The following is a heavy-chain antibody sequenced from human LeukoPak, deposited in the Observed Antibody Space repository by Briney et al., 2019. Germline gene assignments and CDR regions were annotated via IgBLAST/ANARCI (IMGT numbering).Heavy chain of an antibody. Sequence: GGSLRLSCAASGFTFSSYSMNWVRQAPGKGLEWISYITTSGGAKNYADSVKGRFSMSRDNGKNSLYLQMNSLRGEDTAIYFCAKGHTNLDPAGDQGALVIVSS. CDR2: ITTSGGAK. J-gene: IGHJ4*02. CDR3: AKGHTNLDPA. CDR1: GFTFSSYS. D-gene: IGHD1-1*01. V-gene: IGHV3-48*04.